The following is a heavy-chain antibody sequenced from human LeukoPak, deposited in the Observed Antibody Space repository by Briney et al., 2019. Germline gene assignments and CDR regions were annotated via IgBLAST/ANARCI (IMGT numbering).Heavy chain of an antibody. J-gene: IGHJ4*02. D-gene: IGHD1-7*01. CDR1: GFTFSSCG. CDR2: IGPTGTDR. V-gene: IGHV3-21*01. CDR3: ARLIGTANFDY. Sequence: PGGSLRLSCAASGFTFSSCGFNWVRQAPGKGLEWVSSIGPTGTDRYYADSVRGRFTISRDNAKNSLYLQMNSLRAEDTAMYYCARLIGTANFDYWGQGTLVTVSS.